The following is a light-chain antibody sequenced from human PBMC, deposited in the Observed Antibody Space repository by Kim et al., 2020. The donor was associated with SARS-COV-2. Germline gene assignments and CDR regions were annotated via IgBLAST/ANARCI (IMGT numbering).Light chain of an antibody. Sequence: RGAIACTVRNFNIGGGYDVHWYQPLPRTAPKNLLHEYCNRPLGVPDRFSGSKSGTSASLATTGLQTEDEADYYCQSYDIRLSGWVFGGGNQVTVL. J-gene: IGLJ3*02. CDR2: EYC. V-gene: IGLV1-40*01. CDR1: NFNIGGGYD. CDR3: QSYDIRLSGWV.